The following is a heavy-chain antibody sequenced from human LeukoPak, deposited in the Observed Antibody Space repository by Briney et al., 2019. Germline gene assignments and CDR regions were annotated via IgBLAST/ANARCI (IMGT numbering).Heavy chain of an antibody. V-gene: IGHV3-21*01. CDR2: ISSSSTNI. D-gene: IGHD2-15*01. CDR3: VRDGYCSGGTCALLELDH. Sequence: GGSLRLSCAASGFSFRSYTMNWVRQAPGKELQWVSSISSSSTNIYYADSMKGRFTISRDNAKNSLYLKMNSLRVEDTAVYYCVRDGYCSGGTCALLELDHWGQGTLVTVSS. J-gene: IGHJ4*02. CDR1: GFSFRSYT.